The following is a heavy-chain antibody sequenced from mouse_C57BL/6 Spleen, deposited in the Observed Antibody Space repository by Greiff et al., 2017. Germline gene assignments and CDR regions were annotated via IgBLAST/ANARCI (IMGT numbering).Heavy chain of an antibody. D-gene: IGHD2-12*01. Sequence: QVQLKQPGAELVKPGASVKMSCKASGYTFTSYWITWVKQRPGQGLEWIGDIYPGSGSTNYNEKFKSKATLTVDTSSSTAYMQLSSLTSEDSAVYYWARNYRPEGLFAYWGQGTLVTVSA. V-gene: IGHV1-55*01. CDR2: IYPGSGST. CDR1: GYTFTSYW. J-gene: IGHJ3*01. CDR3: ARNYRPEGLFAY.